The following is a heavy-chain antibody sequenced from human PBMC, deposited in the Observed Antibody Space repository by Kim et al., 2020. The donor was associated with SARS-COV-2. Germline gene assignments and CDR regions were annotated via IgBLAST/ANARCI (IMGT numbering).Heavy chain of an antibody. Sequence: DSVKGRFTISRDNAQNALYLQMNSLRAEDTAVYYCARDRAVWFGELFGYWGQGTLVTVSS. D-gene: IGHD3-10*01. J-gene: IGHJ4*02. V-gene: IGHV3-11*06. CDR3: ARDRAVWFGELFGY.